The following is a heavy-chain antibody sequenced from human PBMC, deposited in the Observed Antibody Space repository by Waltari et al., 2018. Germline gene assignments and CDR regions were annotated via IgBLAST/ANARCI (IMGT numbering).Heavy chain of an antibody. V-gene: IGHV4-4*02. J-gene: IGHJ4*02. CDR3: ASRAVAGNNFDY. CDR2: IYHTGST. CDR1: GGSTYINNW. D-gene: IGHD6-19*01. Sequence: QVQLQESGPGLVKPLGTLSLTCAVSGGSTYINNWRSWVRQAPGKGLDWIGEIYHTGSTNYNPALKSRVTISVDKSRNHFSLNLTSVTVADTALYYCASRAVAGNNFDYWGQGRLVTVSS.